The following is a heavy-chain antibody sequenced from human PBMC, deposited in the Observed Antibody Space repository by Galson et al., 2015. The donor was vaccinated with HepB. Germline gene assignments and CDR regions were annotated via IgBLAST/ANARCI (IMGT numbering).Heavy chain of an antibody. CDR1: GFTFSIYW. CDR2: IKQDGSEK. D-gene: IGHD3-22*01. V-gene: IGHV3-7*03. J-gene: IGHJ5*02. Sequence: LRLSCAASGFTFSIYWMSWVRQAPGKGLEWVANIKQDGSEKYYVDSVKGRFTISRDNAKNSLYLQMNSLRAEDTAVYYCARIPCSGYYYCWFDPWGQGTLVTVSS. CDR3: ARIPCSGYYYCWFDP.